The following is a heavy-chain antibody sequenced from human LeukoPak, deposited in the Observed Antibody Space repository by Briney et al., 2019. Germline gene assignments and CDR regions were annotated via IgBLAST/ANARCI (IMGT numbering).Heavy chain of an antibody. CDR1: GGTFSSYA. CDR2: IIPILGIA. CDR3: ARPTSSSWYGIFDY. V-gene: IGHV1-69*04. J-gene: IGHJ4*02. Sequence: ASVKVSCKASGGTFSSYAISWVRQAPGQGLEWMGRIIPILGIANYAQKFQGRVTTTADKSTSTAYMELSSLRSEDTAVYYCARPTSSSWYGIFDYWGQGTLVAVSS. D-gene: IGHD6-13*01.